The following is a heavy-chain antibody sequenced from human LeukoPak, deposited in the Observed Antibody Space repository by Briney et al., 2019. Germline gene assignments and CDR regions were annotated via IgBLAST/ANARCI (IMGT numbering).Heavy chain of an antibody. CDR1: GFTFSSYS. Sequence: GGSLRLSCAASGFTFSSYSMNWVRQAPGKGLEWVSSISSSSSYIYYADSVKGRFTISRDNAKNSLYLQMNSLRAEDTAVYYCARDSDDIVAVPAALGRRTGFDPWGQGTLVTVSS. D-gene: IGHD2-2*01. CDR3: ARDSDDIVAVPAALGRRTGFDP. V-gene: IGHV3-21*01. CDR2: ISSSSSYI. J-gene: IGHJ5*02.